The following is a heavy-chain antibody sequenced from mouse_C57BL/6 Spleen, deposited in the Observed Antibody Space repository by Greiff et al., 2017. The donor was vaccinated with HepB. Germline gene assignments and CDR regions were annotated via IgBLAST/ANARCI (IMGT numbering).Heavy chain of an antibody. Sequence: QVQLQQSGPELVKPGASVKISCKASGYAFSSSWMNWVKQRPGKGLEWIGRIYPGDGDTNYNGKFKGKATLTADKSSSTAYMQLSSLTSEDSAVYFCARGPYYSNYVWYFDVWGTVTTVTVSS. V-gene: IGHV1-82*01. D-gene: IGHD2-5*01. CDR1: GYAFSSSW. CDR2: IYPGDGDT. CDR3: ARGPYYSNYVWYFDV. J-gene: IGHJ1*03.